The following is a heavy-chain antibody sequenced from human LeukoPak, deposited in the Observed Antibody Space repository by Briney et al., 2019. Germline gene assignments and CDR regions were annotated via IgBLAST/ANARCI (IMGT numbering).Heavy chain of an antibody. Sequence: GGSLRLSCEASGFTFSDYATSWVRQAPGKGLEWVSYIRSSGSTIYYADSVKGRFTISRDDAKKSLYLQMNSLRAEDTAVYYCARVETVMIRGMDVWGQGTTVTVSS. CDR2: IRSSGSTI. V-gene: IGHV3-11*04. CDR1: GFTFSDYA. J-gene: IGHJ6*02. D-gene: IGHD3-22*01. CDR3: ARVETVMIRGMDV.